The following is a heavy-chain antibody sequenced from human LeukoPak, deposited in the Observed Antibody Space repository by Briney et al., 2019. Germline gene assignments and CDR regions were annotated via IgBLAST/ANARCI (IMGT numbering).Heavy chain of an antibody. V-gene: IGHV1-69*05. J-gene: IGHJ5*02. Sequence: SVKVSCKASGGTFSSYGISWVRQAPGQGLEWMGGIIPIFDTANYAQKFQGRVTITTDESTSTAYMELSSLRSEDTAVYYCATQGTGYCTSTSCLTGGGNWFDPWGQGTLVTVSS. CDR1: GGTFSSYG. CDR2: IIPIFDTA. CDR3: ATQGTGYCTSTSCLTGGGNWFDP. D-gene: IGHD2-2*01.